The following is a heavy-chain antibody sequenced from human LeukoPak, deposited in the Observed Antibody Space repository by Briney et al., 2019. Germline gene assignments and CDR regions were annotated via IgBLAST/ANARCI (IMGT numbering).Heavy chain of an antibody. D-gene: IGHD5-24*01. CDR3: ARGDGYNFWDY. CDR2: ISGSGSGGST. V-gene: IGHV3-23*01. Sequence: GGSLRLSCAASGFTFSSSAMSWVRQAPGKGLEWVSNISGSGSGGSTYYADSVKGRFTISRDNSKNTLYLQMNSLRAEDTAVYYCARGDGYNFWDYWGQGTLVTVSS. CDR1: GFTFSSSA. J-gene: IGHJ4*02.